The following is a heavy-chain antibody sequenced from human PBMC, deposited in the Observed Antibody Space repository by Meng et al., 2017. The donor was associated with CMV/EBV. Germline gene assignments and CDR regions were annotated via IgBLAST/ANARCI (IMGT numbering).Heavy chain of an antibody. CDR2: INPSGGST. V-gene: IGHV1-46*01. CDR1: GYTFTSYY. J-gene: IGHJ5*02. CDR3: ARDFRPTYSSSCYHWFDP. Sequence: ASVKVSCKASGYTFTSYYMHWVRQAPGQGLEWMGIINPSGGSTSYAQKFQGRVTMTRDTSTSTVYMELSSLRSEDTAVYYCARDFRPTYSSSCYHWFDPWGQGTLVTVSS. D-gene: IGHD6-13*01.